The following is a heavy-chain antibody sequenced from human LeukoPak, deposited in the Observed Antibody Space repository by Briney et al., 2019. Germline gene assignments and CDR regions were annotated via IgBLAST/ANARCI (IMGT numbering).Heavy chain of an antibody. J-gene: IGHJ4*02. CDR2: IRTDGSSI. V-gene: IGHV3-74*01. CDR3: ARSDYLDY. Sequence: PGGSPRLSCAASGFTLSTYWMHWVRQAPGKGLVWVSRIRTDGSSIFYADSVKGRFTISRDNAKNTLYLQMNSLRAEDTAVYYCARSDYLDYWGQGTLVTVSS. CDR1: GFTLSTYW.